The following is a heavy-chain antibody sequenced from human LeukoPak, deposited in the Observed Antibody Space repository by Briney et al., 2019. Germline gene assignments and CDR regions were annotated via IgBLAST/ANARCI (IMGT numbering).Heavy chain of an antibody. J-gene: IGHJ1*01. V-gene: IGHV1-24*01. CDR1: GYTLTELS. Sequence: ASVKVSCKVSGYTLTELSMHWVRQAPGKGLEWMGGFDPEDGETIYAQKSQGRVTMTEDTSTDTAYMELSSLRSEDTAVYYCARVPLYDSSGGYFQHWGQGTLVTVSS. D-gene: IGHD3-22*01. CDR3: ARVPLYDSSGGYFQH. CDR2: FDPEDGET.